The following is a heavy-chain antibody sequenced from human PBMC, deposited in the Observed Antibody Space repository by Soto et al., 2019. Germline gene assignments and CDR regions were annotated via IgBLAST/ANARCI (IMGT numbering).Heavy chain of an antibody. J-gene: IGHJ3*01. CDR1: GYRFTSYW. CDR2: IDPSDSYS. V-gene: IGHV5-10-1*01. Sequence: GESLKISCQGSGYRFTSYWLNWVRQMPGKGLEWMGRIDPSDSYSNYSPSFRGHVTISIDKSTSTAYLQWSSLKASDSAMYYCARRSAYDGWCQGTRVTVAS. CDR3: ARRSAYDG.